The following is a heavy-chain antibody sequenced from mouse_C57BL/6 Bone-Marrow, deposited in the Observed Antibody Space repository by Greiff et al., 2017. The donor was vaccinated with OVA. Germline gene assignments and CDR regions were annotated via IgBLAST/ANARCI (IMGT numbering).Heavy chain of an antibody. V-gene: IGHV2-5*01. Sequence: VKVVESGPGLVQPSQSLSITCTVSGFSLTSYGVHWVRQSPGKGLEWLGVIWRGGSTDYNAAFMSRLSITKDNSKSQVFFKMNSLQADDTAIYYCAKLMAGYFDVWGTGTTVTVSS. CDR1: GFSLTSYG. CDR2: IWRGGST. CDR3: AKLMAGYFDV. J-gene: IGHJ1*03.